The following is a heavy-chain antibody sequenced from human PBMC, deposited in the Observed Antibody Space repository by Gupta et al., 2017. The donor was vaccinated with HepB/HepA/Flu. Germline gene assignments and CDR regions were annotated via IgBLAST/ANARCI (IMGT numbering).Heavy chain of an antibody. CDR1: GFTFSSYE. CDR3: ARDGGDIVVVAAAAGYYGMDV. V-gene: IGHV3-48*03. CDR2: ISSSGSTI. D-gene: IGHD2-15*01. Sequence: EVQLVESGGGLVQPGGSLRLSCAASGFTFSSYEMNWVRQAPGKGLEWVSYISSSGSTIYYADSVKGRFTISRDNAKNSLYLQMNSLRAEDTAVYYCARDGGDIVVVAAAAGYYGMDVWGQRTTVTVSS. J-gene: IGHJ6*02.